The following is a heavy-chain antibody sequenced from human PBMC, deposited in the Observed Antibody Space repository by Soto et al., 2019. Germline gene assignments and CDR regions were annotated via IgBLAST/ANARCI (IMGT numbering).Heavy chain of an antibody. CDR1: GFTFDDYA. CDR3: AKDYDGSGSYYFDY. D-gene: IGHD3-10*01. V-gene: IGHV3-9*01. CDR2: ISWNSGSI. Sequence: DVQLVESGGGLVQPGRSLRLSCAASGFTFDDYAMHWVRQAPGKGLEWVSGISWNSGSIGYADSVKGRFTISRDNAKNSLYLQMNSLRAEDTALYYCAKDYDGSGSYYFDYWGQGTLVTVSS. J-gene: IGHJ4*02.